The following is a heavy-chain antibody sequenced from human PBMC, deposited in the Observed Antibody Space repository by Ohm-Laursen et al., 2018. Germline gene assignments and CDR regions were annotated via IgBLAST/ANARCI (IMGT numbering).Heavy chain of an antibody. J-gene: IGHJ6*02. Sequence: SLRLSCSASGFIFRNFGMHWVRQAPGKGLEWVAAIWYDGSNKYYADSVKGRFTISRDNSKNTLYLQMNSLRAEDTAVYYCAGAPSVGYCSGGSCYSRDYYYYGMDVWGQGTTVTVSS. V-gene: IGHV3-33*01. CDR1: GFIFRNFG. D-gene: IGHD2-15*01. CDR2: IWYDGSNK. CDR3: AGAPSVGYCSGGSCYSRDYYYYGMDV.